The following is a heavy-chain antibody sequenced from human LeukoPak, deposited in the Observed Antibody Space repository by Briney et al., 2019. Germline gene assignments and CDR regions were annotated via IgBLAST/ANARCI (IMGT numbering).Heavy chain of an antibody. Sequence: PSETLSLICTVSGYSISSGHYWGWIRQPPGKGLEWIGSIYHSGSTYYNPSLKSRVTISVDTSKNQFSLKLSSVTAADTAVYYCARDATMMGNYFNYWGQGTLVTVSS. CDR3: ARDATMMGNYFNY. V-gene: IGHV4-38-2*02. D-gene: IGHD5-12*01. CDR2: IYHSGST. CDR1: GYSISSGHY. J-gene: IGHJ4*02.